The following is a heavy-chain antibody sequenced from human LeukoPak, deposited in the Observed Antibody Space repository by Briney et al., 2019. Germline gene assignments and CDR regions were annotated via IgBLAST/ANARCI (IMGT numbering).Heavy chain of an antibody. CDR1: GYTFTSYD. CDR3: AITVTPENYYYYGMDV. CDR2: INAGNGNT. V-gene: IGHV1-3*01. D-gene: IGHD4-17*01. J-gene: IGHJ6*02. Sequence: ASVKVSCKASGYTFTSYDINWVRQAPGQRLEWMGWINAGNGNTKYSQKFQGRVTITRDTSASTAYMDLSSLRSEDTAVYYCAITVTPENYYYYGMDVWGQGTTVTVSS.